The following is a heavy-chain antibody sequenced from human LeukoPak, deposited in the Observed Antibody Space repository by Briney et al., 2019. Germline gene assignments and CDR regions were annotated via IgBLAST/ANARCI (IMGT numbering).Heavy chain of an antibody. D-gene: IGHD5-18*01. V-gene: IGHV3-74*01. CDR2: IYIDGTGT. J-gene: IGHJ3*02. CDR1: GFTFSNYW. CDR3: ARAPPSSGYSYHFDI. Sequence: GGSLRLSCAASGFTFSNYWMHWVRQAPGKGLVWVSRIYIDGTGTFYADSVKGRFTISRDNAKNTLYLQMNNLRVEDTAVYYCARAPPSSGYSYHFDIWGQGTMVTVSS.